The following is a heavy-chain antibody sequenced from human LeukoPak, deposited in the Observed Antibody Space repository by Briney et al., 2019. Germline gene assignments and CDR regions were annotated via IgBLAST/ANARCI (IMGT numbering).Heavy chain of an antibody. V-gene: IGHV3-23*01. CDR3: AKDMTTRGAFDI. D-gene: IGHD1-1*01. Sequence: GGSLRLSCAASGFAFSSYVINWVRRAPGKGLEWVSAIGGTGRTYYADPVKGRFAISRDNSKNTVFLQMNSLRAEDTAIFYCAKDMTTRGAFDIWGQGTMVTVSS. CDR2: IGGTGRT. CDR1: GFAFSSYV. J-gene: IGHJ3*02.